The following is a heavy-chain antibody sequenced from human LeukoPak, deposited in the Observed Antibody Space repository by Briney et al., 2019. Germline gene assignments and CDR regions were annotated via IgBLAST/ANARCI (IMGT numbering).Heavy chain of an antibody. CDR1: GGSIGSGSYY. J-gene: IGHJ4*02. CDR3: ARHKSGSYSSGFGY. CDR2: IYTSGST. V-gene: IGHV4-61*02. D-gene: IGHD1-26*01. Sequence: SETLSLTCTVSGGSIGSGSYYWSWIRQPAGKGLEWIGRIYTSGSTNYNPSLKSRVTISVDTSKNQFSLKLSSVTAADTAVYYCARHKSGSYSSGFGYWGQGTLVTVSS.